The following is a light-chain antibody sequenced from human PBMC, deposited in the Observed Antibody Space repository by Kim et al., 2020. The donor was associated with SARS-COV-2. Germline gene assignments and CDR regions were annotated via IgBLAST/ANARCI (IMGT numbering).Light chain of an antibody. CDR1: HDISNY. CDR3: QQFDTLPLT. V-gene: IGKV1-33*01. CDR2: DTS. Sequence: DIQMTQSPSSLSASVGDRVTITCQASHDISNYLNWYQQKPGKAPKLVIYDTSNLETGVPSRFSGSGSGTDFTFTISSLQPEDTATYYCQQFDTLPLTFGGGTKVDIK. J-gene: IGKJ4*01.